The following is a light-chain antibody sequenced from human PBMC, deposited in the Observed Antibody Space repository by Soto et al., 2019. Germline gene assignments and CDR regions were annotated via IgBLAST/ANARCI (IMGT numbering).Light chain of an antibody. V-gene: IGKV1-8*01. J-gene: IGKJ3*01. Sequence: AIRMTQSPSSLSASTGDRVTITCRASQGISSYLAWYQQKPGKAPKLLIYAASTLQRGVPSRFSGSGSGTVFTLVISCLKAEEFATFYCQQYYSYPQIPFTFGPGTKVDIK. CDR1: QGISSY. CDR3: QQYYSYPQIPFT. CDR2: AAS.